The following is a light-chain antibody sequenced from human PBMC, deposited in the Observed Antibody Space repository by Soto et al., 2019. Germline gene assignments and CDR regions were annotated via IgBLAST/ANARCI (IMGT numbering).Light chain of an antibody. J-gene: IGKJ4*01. Sequence: EIVLTQSPATLSLSPGERATLSCRASQSVSSYLAWYQQKPGQAPRLLIYDASNRATGIPARFSGSGSGTDFTLTISSPEPEDFAVYYCQQRSNWQLTFGGGTKV. CDR2: DAS. CDR3: QQRSNWQLT. V-gene: IGKV3-11*01. CDR1: QSVSSY.